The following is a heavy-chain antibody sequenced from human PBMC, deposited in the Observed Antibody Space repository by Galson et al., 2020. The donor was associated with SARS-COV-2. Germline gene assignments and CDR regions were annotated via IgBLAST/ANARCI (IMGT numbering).Heavy chain of an antibody. V-gene: IGHV4-34*01. CDR2: INHSGST. Sequence: GSLRLSCAVYGGSFSGYYWSWIRQPPGKGLEWLGEINHSGSTNYNPSLKSRVTISVDTSKNQFSLKLSSVTAADTAVYYCARGSGDYYYYGMDVWGQGTTVTVSS. J-gene: IGHJ6*02. CDR1: GGSFSGYY. CDR3: ARGSGDYYYYGMDV. D-gene: IGHD3-3*01.